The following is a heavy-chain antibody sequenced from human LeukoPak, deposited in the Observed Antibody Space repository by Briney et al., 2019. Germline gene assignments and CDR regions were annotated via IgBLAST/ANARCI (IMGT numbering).Heavy chain of an antibody. V-gene: IGHV1-24*01. D-gene: IGHD4-23*01. CDR2: FDPEDGET. J-gene: IGHJ3*02. CDR1: GYTLTELS. CDR3: ATAFTVVEAFDI. Sequence: ASVKVSCKVSGYTLTELSMHWVRQAPGKGLEWMGGFDPEDGETIYAQKFQGRVAMTEDTSTDTAYMELSSLRSEDTAEYYCATAFTVVEAFDIWGQGTMVTVSS.